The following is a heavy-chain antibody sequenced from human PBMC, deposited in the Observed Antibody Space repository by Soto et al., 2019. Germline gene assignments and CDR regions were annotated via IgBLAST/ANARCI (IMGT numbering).Heavy chain of an antibody. CDR1: GGSISSYY. CDR2: IYYSGST. CDR3: ARIKVTSNWNYVSYYYYYYMDV. D-gene: IGHD1-7*01. V-gene: IGHV4-59*08. J-gene: IGHJ6*03. Sequence: PSETLSLTCTVSGGSISSYYWSWIRQPPGKGLEWIGYIYYSGSTNYNPSLKSRVTISVDTSKNQFSLKLSSVTAADTAVYYCARIKVTSNWNYVSYYYYYYMDVWGKGTTVTVSS.